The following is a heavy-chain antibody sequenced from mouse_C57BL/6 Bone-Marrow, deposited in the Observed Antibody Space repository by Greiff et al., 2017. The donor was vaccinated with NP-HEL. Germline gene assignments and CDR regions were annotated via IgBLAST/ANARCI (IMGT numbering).Heavy chain of an antibody. D-gene: IGHD1-1*01. J-gene: IGHJ1*03. CDR3: ARWYYGSRYFDV. CDR1: GFTFSDYG. V-gene: IGHV5-17*01. Sequence: EVKLVESGGGLVKPGGSLKLSCAASGFTFSDYGMHWVRQAPEKGLEWVAYISSGSSTIYYADTMKGRFTISRDNAKNTLFLQMTSLRSEDTAMYYCARWYYGSRYFDVWGTGTTVTVSS. CDR2: ISSGSSTI.